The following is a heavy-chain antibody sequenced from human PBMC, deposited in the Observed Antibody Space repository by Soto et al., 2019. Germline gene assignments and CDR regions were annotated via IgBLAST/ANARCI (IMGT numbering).Heavy chain of an antibody. CDR2: IYYSGST. V-gene: IGHV4-59*01. CDR1: GDSINSYY. D-gene: IGHD5-18*01. J-gene: IGHJ4*02. CDR3: AKSDRGYNYAFY. Sequence: QVQLKESGPGLVKSSETLSLTCTVSGDSINSYYWSWIRQPPGKALEWIGNIYYSGSTNYNPSLNSRVTISVDTSKNQFSLKLSSVTAADTAVYYCAKSDRGYNYAFYWGQGTLVTVSS.